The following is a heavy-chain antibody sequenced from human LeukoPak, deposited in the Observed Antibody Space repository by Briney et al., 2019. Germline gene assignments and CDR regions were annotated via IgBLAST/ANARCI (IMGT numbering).Heavy chain of an antibody. CDR3: ARERAENSYSSSWDAFDY. D-gene: IGHD6-13*01. Sequence: GRSLRLSCAASGFTFSSYGMHWVRQAPGKGLEWVAVIWYDGSNKYYADSVKGRFTISRDNSKNTLYLQMNSLRAEDTAVYYCARERAENSYSSSWDAFDYRGQGTLVTVSS. CDR1: GFTFSSYG. J-gene: IGHJ4*02. V-gene: IGHV3-33*01. CDR2: IWYDGSNK.